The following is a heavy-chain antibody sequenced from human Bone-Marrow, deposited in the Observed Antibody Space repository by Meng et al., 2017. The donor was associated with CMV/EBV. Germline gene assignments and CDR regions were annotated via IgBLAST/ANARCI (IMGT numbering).Heavy chain of an antibody. CDR1: GFTFSSYG. V-gene: IGHV3-30*02. D-gene: IGHD3-10*01. CDR2: IRYDGSNK. J-gene: IGHJ6*02. Sequence: LSLTCAASGFTFSSYGMHWVRQAPGKGLEWVAFIRYDGSNKYYADSVKGRFTISRDNSKNTLYLQMNSLRAEDTAVYYCAKDLGPGRPQLGDYYYGMDVWGQGTTVTVSS. CDR3: AKDLGPGRPQLGDYYYGMDV.